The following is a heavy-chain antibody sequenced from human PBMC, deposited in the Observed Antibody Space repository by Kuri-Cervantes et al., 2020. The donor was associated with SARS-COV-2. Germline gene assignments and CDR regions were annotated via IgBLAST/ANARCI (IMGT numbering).Heavy chain of an antibody. CDR2: IYSGGST. D-gene: IGHD2-15*01. CDR1: GFTVSSNY. V-gene: IGHV3-53*01. J-gene: IGHJ4*02. CDR3: ASGILYRWEGYSDY. Sequence: GESLKISCAASGFTVSSNYMSWVRQAPGKGLEWVSVIYSGGSTYYADSVKGRFTISRDNSKNTLYLQMNSLRAEDTAVYYCASGILYRWEGYSDYWGQGTLVTVSS.